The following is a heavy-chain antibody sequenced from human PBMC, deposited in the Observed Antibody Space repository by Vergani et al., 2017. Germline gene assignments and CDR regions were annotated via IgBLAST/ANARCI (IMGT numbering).Heavy chain of an antibody. D-gene: IGHD1-14*01. J-gene: IGHJ5*02. Sequence: QVQLVESGGGVVQPGRSLRLSCAASGFTFNQYCMHLVRQDPGKGLEWLSVSWYDGNNKQYADSVKGRLTISRDNSKSTMYLQMNRLRDEDTGVYYCARDERLLYNRFDPWGQGTLVTVSS. CDR1: GFTFNQYC. CDR2: SWYDGNNK. CDR3: ARDERLLYNRFDP. V-gene: IGHV3-33*01.